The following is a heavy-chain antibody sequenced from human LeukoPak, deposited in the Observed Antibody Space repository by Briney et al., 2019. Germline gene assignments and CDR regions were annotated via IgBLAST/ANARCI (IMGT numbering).Heavy chain of an antibody. J-gene: IGHJ4*02. CDR3: ARTITIFGALGYFDY. CDR2: IYYSGNT. Sequence: SQTLSLTCTVSGASISSGAYSWSWVRQHPGKGLEWIASIYYSGNTYYNPSLKRRVTISVDTSKNQFSLKLSSVTAADTAVYYCARTITIFGALGYFDYWGQGTLVTVSS. D-gene: IGHD3-3*01. CDR1: GASISSGAYS. V-gene: IGHV4-31*03.